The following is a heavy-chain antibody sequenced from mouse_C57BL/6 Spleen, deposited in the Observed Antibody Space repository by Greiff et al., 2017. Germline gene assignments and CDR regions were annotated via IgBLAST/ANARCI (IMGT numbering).Heavy chain of an antibody. CDR3: ARRGLRHDYWDY. CDR2: INPNNGGT. D-gene: IGHD3-1*01. J-gene: IGHJ2*01. Sequence: EFQLQQSGPELVKPGASVKIPCKASGYTFTDYNMDWVKQSHGKSLEWIGDINPNNGGTIYNQKFKGKDTLTVDKSSSTAYMELRSLTSEDTAVYYCARRGLRHDYWDYWGQGTTLTVSS. V-gene: IGHV1-18*01. CDR1: GYTFTDYN.